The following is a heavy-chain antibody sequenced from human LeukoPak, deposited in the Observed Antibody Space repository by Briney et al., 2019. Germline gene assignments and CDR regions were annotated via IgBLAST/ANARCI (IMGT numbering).Heavy chain of an antibody. CDR3: ARDSGTTGEVKFDP. J-gene: IGHJ5*02. V-gene: IGHV4-28*03. CDR2: IYYSGSV. D-gene: IGHD3-10*01. CDR1: GYSISSSNW. Sequence: PSDTLSLTCAVSGYSISSSNWWGWIRQPPGKGLEWIGYIYYSGSVYYNPSLKSRVTMSVDTSKNQFSLKLSSVTAVDTAVYYCARDSGTTGEVKFDPWGQGTLVTVSS.